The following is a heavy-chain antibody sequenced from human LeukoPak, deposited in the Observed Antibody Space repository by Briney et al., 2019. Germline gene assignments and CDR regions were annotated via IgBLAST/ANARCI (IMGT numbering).Heavy chain of an antibody. V-gene: IGHV3-30*18. Sequence: PGGSLRLSCVASGLTFSSYGIHWVRQAPGKGLEWLTVISNDGVNKEYADSVKGRFTTSRDNSKNTVYLQMNSLRPEDTAVYYCTKVIRRNSYGYYFDYWGQGTLVTVSS. D-gene: IGHD5-18*01. CDR3: TKVIRRNSYGYYFDY. CDR1: GLTFSSYG. CDR2: ISNDGVNK. J-gene: IGHJ4*02.